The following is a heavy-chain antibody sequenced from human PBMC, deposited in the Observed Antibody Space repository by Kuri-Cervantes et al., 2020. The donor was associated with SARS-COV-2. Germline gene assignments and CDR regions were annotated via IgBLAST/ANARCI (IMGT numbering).Heavy chain of an antibody. CDR3: ARLVSYCSSTSCYAYYFDY. CDR2: IYYSGST. CDR1: GGSISSSSYY. D-gene: IGHD2-2*01. Sequence: SETLSLTCTVSGGSISSSSYYWGWIRQPPGKGLEWIGSIYYSGSTNYNPSLKSRVTISVDTSKNQFSLKLSSVTAADTAVYYCARLVSYCSSTSCYAYYFDYWGQGTLVTVSS. J-gene: IGHJ4*02. V-gene: IGHV4-39*07.